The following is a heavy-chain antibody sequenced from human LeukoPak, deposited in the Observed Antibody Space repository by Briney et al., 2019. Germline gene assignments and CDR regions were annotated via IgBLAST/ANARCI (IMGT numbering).Heavy chain of an antibody. CDR2: IYYSGST. D-gene: IGHD6-6*01. CDR3: ARYYSSSYYFDY. CDR1: GGSISDYY. V-gene: IGHV4-59*05. Sequence: SETLSLTCNVSGGSISDYYWNWIRQPAGKGLEWIGSIYYSGSTYYNPSLKSRVTISVDTSKNQFSLKLSSVTAADTAVYYCARYYSSSYYFDYWGQGTLVTVSS. J-gene: IGHJ4*02.